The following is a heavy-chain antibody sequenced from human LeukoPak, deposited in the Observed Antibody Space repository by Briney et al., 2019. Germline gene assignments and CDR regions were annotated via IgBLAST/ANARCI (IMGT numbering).Heavy chain of an antibody. CDR1: GGSISSYY. J-gene: IGHJ4*02. CDR3: ARTSAWNGAPSV. V-gene: IGHV4-4*07. D-gene: IGHD1-1*01. CDR2: IYTSGST. Sequence: SETLSLTCTVSGGSISSYYWSWIRQPAGKGLEWIGRIYTSGSTNYNPSLKSRVTISVDKSKNQFSLKLSSVTAADTAVYYCARTSAWNGAPSVWGQGTLAIVSA.